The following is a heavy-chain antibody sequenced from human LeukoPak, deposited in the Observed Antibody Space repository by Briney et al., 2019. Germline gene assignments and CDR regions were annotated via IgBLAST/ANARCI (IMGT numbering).Heavy chain of an antibody. Sequence: PSETLSLTCAVSGGSISSAGYSWSWIRQPPGKGLEWIGCIYHSGSTYYNSSLKSRVTISVDRSKNQFSLKLTSVTAADTAVYYCARLGRYDYFIDYWGQGTLVTVSS. CDR1: GGSISSAGYS. D-gene: IGHD3-16*01. J-gene: IGHJ4*02. CDR2: IYHSGST. V-gene: IGHV4-30-2*01. CDR3: ARLGRYDYFIDY.